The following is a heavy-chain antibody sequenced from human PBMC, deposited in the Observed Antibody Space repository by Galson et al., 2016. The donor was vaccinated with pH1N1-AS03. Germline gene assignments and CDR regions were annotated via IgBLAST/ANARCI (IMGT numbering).Heavy chain of an antibody. CDR3: ARAPHMVTSYDSESDEPGDVFDF. CDR1: GFTFSSYS. D-gene: IGHD3-10*01. V-gene: IGHV3-48*04. J-gene: IGHJ3*01. Sequence: SLRLSCAASGFTFSSYSMNWVRQAPGKGLEWVSYISVSSKTIYYADSVKGRFTISRDNAKNTLYLQMNRLRAEDTAVYYRARAPHMVTSYDSESDEPGDVFDFWGQGTMVTVSS. CDR2: ISVSSKTI.